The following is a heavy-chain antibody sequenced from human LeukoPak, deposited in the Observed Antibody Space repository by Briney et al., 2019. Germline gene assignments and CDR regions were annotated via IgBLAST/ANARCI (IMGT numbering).Heavy chain of an antibody. V-gene: IGHV3-21*01. D-gene: IGHD3-22*01. CDR2: ISSSSSYI. J-gene: IGHJ4*02. CDR3: ARDLNSYYYDSSGYYPFDY. CDR1: GFTFSSYS. Sequence: GSLRLSCAASGFTFSSYSMNWVRQAPGKGLEWVSSISSSSSYIYYADSVKGRFTISRDNAKNSLYLQMNSLRAEDTAVYYCARDLNSYYYDSSGYYPFDYWGQGTLVTVSS.